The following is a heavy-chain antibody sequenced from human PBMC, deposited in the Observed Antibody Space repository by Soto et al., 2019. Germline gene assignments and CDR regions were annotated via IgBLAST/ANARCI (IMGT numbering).Heavy chain of an antibody. D-gene: IGHD3-3*01. CDR1: GGSFSGYY. Sequence: SETLSLTCAVYGGSFSGYYWSWIRQPPGKGLEWIGEINHSGSTNYNPSLKSRVTISVDMSKNQFSLKPSSVTAADTAVYYCARQYYDFWSGYYTYYYYGMDVRGQGTTVTVSS. CDR2: INHSGST. CDR3: ARQYYDFWSGYYTYYYYGMDV. V-gene: IGHV4-34*01. J-gene: IGHJ6*02.